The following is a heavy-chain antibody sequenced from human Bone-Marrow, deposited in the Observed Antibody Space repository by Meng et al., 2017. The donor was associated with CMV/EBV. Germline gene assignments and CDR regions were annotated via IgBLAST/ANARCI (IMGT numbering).Heavy chain of an antibody. CDR3: ATAPNVAMAT. CDR2: ISSGGDII. J-gene: IGHJ5*02. D-gene: IGHD5-24*01. Sequence: GESLKISCAASGFTFSHYEMNWVRQAPGKGLEWASYISSGGDIIHYADSVKGRFTISRDNAKNSLYLQMSSLRAEDTAVYFCATAPNVAMATCGQGTLVTVSS. V-gene: IGHV3-48*03. CDR1: GFTFSHYE.